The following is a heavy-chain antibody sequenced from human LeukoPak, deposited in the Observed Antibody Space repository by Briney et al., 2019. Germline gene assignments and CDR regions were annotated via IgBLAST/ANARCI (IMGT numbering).Heavy chain of an antibody. CDR1: GFTFSSYA. D-gene: IGHD3-22*01. J-gene: IGHJ4*02. V-gene: IGHV3-30-3*01. CDR2: ISYDGSNK. Sequence: GGSLRLSCAASGFTFSSYAMHWVRQAPGKGLEWVAVISYDGSNKYYADSVKGGFTISRDNSKNTLYLQMNSLRAEDTAVYYCARDQRYYYDSKDDYWGQGTLVTVSS. CDR3: ARDQRYYYDSKDDY.